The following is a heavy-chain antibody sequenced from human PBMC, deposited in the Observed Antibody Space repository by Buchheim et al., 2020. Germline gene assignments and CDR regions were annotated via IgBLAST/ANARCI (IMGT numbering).Heavy chain of an antibody. V-gene: IGHV3-48*01. Sequence: EVQLVESGGGSVQPGGSLRLSCAASGFTFSRYSMNWARQAPGTGLEWVSYMTSDAKTIYYTDSVKGRFTIYRDNARNLLYLQMHSLRVDDTALYYCARSVQFGMDVWGQGTT. J-gene: IGHJ6*02. CDR3: ARSVQFGMDV. CDR2: MTSDAKTI. CDR1: GFTFSRYS.